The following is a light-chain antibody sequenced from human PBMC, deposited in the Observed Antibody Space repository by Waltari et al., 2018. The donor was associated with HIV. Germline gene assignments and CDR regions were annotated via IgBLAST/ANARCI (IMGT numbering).Light chain of an antibody. J-gene: IGLJ2*01. V-gene: IGLV1-40*01. CDR2: RNT. CDR3: QSFDNSLRAWGL. CDR1: SSNIGAGYH. Sequence: QSVLMQPPSVSGAPGQRVTISCTGSSSNIGAGYHVHWYQQLPGAAPKLLIYRNTNRPAGVPDRFSGSKSGASASLAITGLQAEDEGDYYCQSFDNSLRAWGLFGGGTRLTVL.